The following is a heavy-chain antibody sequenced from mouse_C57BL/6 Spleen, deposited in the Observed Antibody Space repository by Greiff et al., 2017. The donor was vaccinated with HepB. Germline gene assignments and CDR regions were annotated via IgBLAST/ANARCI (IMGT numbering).Heavy chain of an antibody. D-gene: IGHD1-1*01. V-gene: IGHV1-9*01. CDR1: GYTFTGYW. CDR3: ARREHYGSSLYYYAMDY. J-gene: IGHJ4*01. CDR2: ILPGSGST. Sequence: VQLQQSGAELMKPGASVKLSCKATGYTFTGYWIEWVKQRPGHGLEWIGEILPGSGSTNYNEKFKGKATFTADTSSNTAYMQLSSLTTEDSAIYYCARREHYGSSLYYYAMDYWGQGTSVTVSS.